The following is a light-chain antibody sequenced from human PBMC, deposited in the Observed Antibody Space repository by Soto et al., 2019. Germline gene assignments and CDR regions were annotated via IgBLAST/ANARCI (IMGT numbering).Light chain of an antibody. CDR1: QSISSY. Sequence: DIQMTQSPSSLSASVGDRVTITCRASQSISSYLNWYQQKPGKAPKLLIYAASSLQSGVPSRFSGSGSGTDFTLTISSLQPEDFATYYCQQSYSTPSSTFGQGIKVEIK. V-gene: IGKV1-39*01. CDR2: AAS. CDR3: QQSYSTPSST. J-gene: IGKJ1*01.